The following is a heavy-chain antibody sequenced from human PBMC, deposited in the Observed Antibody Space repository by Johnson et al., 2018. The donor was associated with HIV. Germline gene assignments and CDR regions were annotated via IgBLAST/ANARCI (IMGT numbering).Heavy chain of an antibody. CDR2: ISYDGSNN. CDR3: AKQYYGSGGSVHAFDI. Sequence: QVQLVESGGGVVQPGRSLRLSCAASGFTFSRYDMHWVRQAPGKGLEWGAIISYDGSNNYYADSVKGRFTVSRDNSKNTVYLQMNSLRAEDTAVYYCAKQYYGSGGSVHAFDIWGQGTMVTVSS. J-gene: IGHJ3*02. V-gene: IGHV3-30*18. D-gene: IGHD3-10*01. CDR1: GFTFSRYD.